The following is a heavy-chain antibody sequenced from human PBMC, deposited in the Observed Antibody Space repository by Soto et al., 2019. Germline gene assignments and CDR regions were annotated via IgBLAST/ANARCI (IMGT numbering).Heavy chain of an antibody. CDR2: INAGNGNT. V-gene: IGHV1-3*01. J-gene: IGHJ4*02. CDR1: GYTFTSYA. CDR3: ARDNSGYDRTSDY. Sequence: QVQLVQSGAEVKKPGASVKVSCKASGYTFTSYAMHWVRQAPGQRLEWMGWINAGNGNTKYSQKFQGRVTIARDTSASTAYMELSSLSSEDTAVYDCARDNSGYDRTSDYGGQGTLVTVSS. D-gene: IGHD5-12*01.